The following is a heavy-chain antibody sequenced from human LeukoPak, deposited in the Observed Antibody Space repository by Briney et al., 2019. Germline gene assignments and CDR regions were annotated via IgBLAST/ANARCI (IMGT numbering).Heavy chain of an antibody. Sequence: SETLSLTCAVYGGSFSGYYWSWIRQPPGKGLEWIGEINHSGSTNYNPSLKSRVTISVDTSKNQFSLKLSSVTAADTAVYYCARAKEGYSYGYWLFDPWGQGTLVTVSS. V-gene: IGHV4-34*01. D-gene: IGHD5-18*01. CDR3: ARAKEGYSYGYWLFDP. CDR2: INHSGST. CDR1: GGSFSGYY. J-gene: IGHJ5*02.